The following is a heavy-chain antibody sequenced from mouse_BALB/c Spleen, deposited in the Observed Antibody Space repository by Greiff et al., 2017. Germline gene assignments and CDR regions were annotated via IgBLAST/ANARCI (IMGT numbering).Heavy chain of an antibody. Sequence: VQLQQSGAELVRPGASVKLSCKASGYTFTSYWINWVKQRPGQGLEWIGNIYPSDSYTNYNQKFKDKATLTVDKSSSTAYMQLSSPTSEDSAVYYCTGGYDGGYFDVWGAGTTVTVSS. J-gene: IGHJ1*01. CDR1: GYTFTSYW. D-gene: IGHD2-2*01. V-gene: IGHV1-69*02. CDR3: TGGYDGGYFDV. CDR2: IYPSDSYT.